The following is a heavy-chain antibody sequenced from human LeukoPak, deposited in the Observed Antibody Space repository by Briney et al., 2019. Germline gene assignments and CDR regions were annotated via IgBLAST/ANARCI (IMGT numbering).Heavy chain of an antibody. D-gene: IGHD2-2*01. CDR2: INSDGSDT. CDR3: ARICSSTDCLIPD. V-gene: IGHV3-74*01. CDR1: GFIFSRHW. Sequence: GGSLRLSCAASGFIFSRHWMHWVRQAPGKGLVWISRINSDGSDTNYADFVKGRFTISRDNAKNTVYLQINSLRDEDTAVYYCARICSSTDCLIPDWGQGTLVTVSS. J-gene: IGHJ4*02.